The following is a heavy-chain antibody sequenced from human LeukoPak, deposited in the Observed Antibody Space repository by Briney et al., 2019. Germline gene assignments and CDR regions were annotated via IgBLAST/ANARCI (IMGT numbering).Heavy chain of an antibody. D-gene: IGHD2-21*02. V-gene: IGHV1-69*04. CDR1: GGNFISHA. CDR2: IIPVIDTG. CDR3: ARRVVVVTDYYGMDV. Sequence: ASVKVSCKASGGNFISHAISWVRQAPRQGLEWMGRIIPVIDTGNYAQKFKGRVTITADKSTSTAYMELSSLRSEDTAVYYCARRVVVVTDYYGMDVWGQGTTVTVSS. J-gene: IGHJ6*02.